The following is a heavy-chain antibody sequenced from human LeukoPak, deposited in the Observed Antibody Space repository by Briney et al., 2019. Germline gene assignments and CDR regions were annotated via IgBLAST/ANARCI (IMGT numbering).Heavy chain of an antibody. J-gene: IGHJ4*02. CDR3: ARLYSSSSGLFDS. Sequence: SGPALVKPTQTLTLTCTFSGFSLNTSGMCVVWIRQPPGKALEWLARTDWDDAKYYSTSLKTRLTISKDTSKNQVVLTMTNMDPVDTATYYCARLYSSSSGLFDSWGQGTLVTVSS. CDR1: GFSLNTSGMC. CDR2: TDWDDAK. V-gene: IGHV2-70*11. D-gene: IGHD6-6*01.